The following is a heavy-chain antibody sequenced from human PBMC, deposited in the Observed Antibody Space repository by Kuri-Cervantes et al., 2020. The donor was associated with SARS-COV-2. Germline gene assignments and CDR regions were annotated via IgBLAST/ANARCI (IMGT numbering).Heavy chain of an antibody. Sequence: GGSLRLSCGASGFTFSSYAMNWVRQAPGKGLEWVSIISGSGGSTYYADSVKGRFTISRDNSKNTLYLQMNSLRAEDTAIYYCARKIAAMDGQNWFDPWGLGTQVTVSS. CDR3: ARKIAAMDGQNWFDP. J-gene: IGHJ5*02. CDR1: GFTFSSYA. CDR2: ISGSGGST. D-gene: IGHD2-2*01. V-gene: IGHV3-23*01.